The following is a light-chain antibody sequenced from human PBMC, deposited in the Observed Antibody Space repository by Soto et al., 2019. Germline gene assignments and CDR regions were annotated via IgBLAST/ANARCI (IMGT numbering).Light chain of an antibody. Sequence: EIVLTQSPGTLSLSPGERATLSCRASQSVSSSYLAWYQQKPGQAPRLLIYGASSRATGIPDRFSGSGSGTDFTLTISRLEPEDFAVYFCQQYGSPPPGTFGQGTKVEIK. CDR2: GAS. V-gene: IGKV3-20*01. J-gene: IGKJ1*01. CDR1: QSVSSSY. CDR3: QQYGSPPPGT.